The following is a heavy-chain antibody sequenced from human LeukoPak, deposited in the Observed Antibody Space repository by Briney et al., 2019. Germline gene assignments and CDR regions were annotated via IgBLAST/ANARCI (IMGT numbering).Heavy chain of an antibody. CDR1: GGSISSSSYY. Sequence: PSETLSLTCTVSGGSISSSSYYWGWIRQPPGKGLEWLGTIYPREALYNPSLNSRVTISVDSSKRQFFLRLNSVTAADTAIYYCAREGGDYSDYNAFDIWGQGMLVTVSS. V-gene: IGHV4-39*01. D-gene: IGHD4-11*01. J-gene: IGHJ3*02. CDR2: IYPREA. CDR3: AREGGDYSDYNAFDI.